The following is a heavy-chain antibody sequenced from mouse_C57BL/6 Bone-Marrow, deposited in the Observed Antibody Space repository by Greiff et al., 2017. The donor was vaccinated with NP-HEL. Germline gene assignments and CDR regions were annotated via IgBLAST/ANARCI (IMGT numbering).Heavy chain of an antibody. J-gene: IGHJ4*01. Sequence: VQLQQSGPELVKPGASVKISCKASGYSFTSYYIHWVKQRPGQGLEWIGWIYPGSGNTKYNEKFKGKATLTADTSSSTAYMQLSSLTSEDSAVYYCARKCSSYAMDYWGQGTSVTVSS. V-gene: IGHV1-66*01. CDR1: GYSFTSYY. CDR2: IYPGSGNT. CDR3: ARKCSSYAMDY. D-gene: IGHD1-1*01.